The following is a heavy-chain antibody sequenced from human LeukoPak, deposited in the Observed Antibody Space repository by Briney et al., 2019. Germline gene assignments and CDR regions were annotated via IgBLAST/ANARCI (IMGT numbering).Heavy chain of an antibody. CDR2: IQYDGSYK. CDR3: AKTSDQLLYSKFDF. J-gene: IGHJ4*02. CDR1: GFTFSFYG. V-gene: IGHV3-30*02. Sequence: GESLRLSCATSGFTFSFYGMHWVRQAPGKGLELVAFIQYDGSYKFYADSVQGRFSISRDNSKNTLFLQMNSLRADDTAVYYCAKTSDQLLYSKFDFWGQGTLVTVSS. D-gene: IGHD2-2*02.